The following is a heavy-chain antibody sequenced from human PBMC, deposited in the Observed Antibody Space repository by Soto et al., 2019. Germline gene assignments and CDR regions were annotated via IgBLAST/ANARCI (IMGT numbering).Heavy chain of an antibody. D-gene: IGHD1-7*01. CDR2: ITYDGSNK. CDR3: AKDRVGGTFYTPLGF. J-gene: IGHJ4*02. V-gene: IGHV3-30*18. Sequence: GGSLRLSCQASGFNFDNYGMHWVRQAPGKGLEWVAVITYDGSNKYYADSVKGRFTISRDNSKNTLSLHLNTLKPEDTTVYHCAKDRVGGTFYTPLGFWGQGTLVTVSS. CDR1: GFNFDNYG.